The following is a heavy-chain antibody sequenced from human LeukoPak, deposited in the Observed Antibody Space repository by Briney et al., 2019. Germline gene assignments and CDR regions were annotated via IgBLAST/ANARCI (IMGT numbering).Heavy chain of an antibody. D-gene: IGHD6-13*01. Sequence: ASVKVSCKASGYTFTSYGISWVRQAPGQGLEWMGWISAYNGNTNYAQKLQGRVTMTTDTSTSTAYMELRSLRSDDTAVYYCARALAAAGTWYFDLWGRGTLVTVSS. V-gene: IGHV1-18*01. CDR3: ARALAAAGTWYFDL. CDR2: ISAYNGNT. CDR1: GYTFTSYG. J-gene: IGHJ2*01.